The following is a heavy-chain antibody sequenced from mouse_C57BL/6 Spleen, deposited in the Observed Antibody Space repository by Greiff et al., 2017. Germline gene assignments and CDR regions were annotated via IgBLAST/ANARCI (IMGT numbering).Heavy chain of an antibody. CDR3: ARWATTVRSPLFGY. J-gene: IGHJ2*01. CDR2: IYPGGGDT. D-gene: IGHD1-1*01. V-gene: IGHV1-82*01. CDR1: GYAFSSSW. Sequence: VQLQQSGPELVKPGASVKISCKASGYAFSSSWMNWVKQRPGEGLEWIGRIYPGGGDTNYNGKFKGKATLTADKSSSTAYMQLSSLTSEDSAVYFCARWATTVRSPLFGYWGQGTTLTVSS.